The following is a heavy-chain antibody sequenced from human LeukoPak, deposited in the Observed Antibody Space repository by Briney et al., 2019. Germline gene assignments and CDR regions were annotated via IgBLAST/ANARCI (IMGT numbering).Heavy chain of an antibody. CDR3: TRRDGDNDRGFDY. CDR1: KFTFSSYG. V-gene: IGHV3-33*01. CDR2: IWYDGSKK. D-gene: IGHD4-23*01. Sequence: GGSLRLSCAASKFTFSSYGMHWVRQAPGKGLEWVAVIWYDGSKKYYADSVKGRFTISRDNSKNTLYLQMNSLRAEDTAVYYCTRRDGDNDRGFDYWGQGTLVTVSS. J-gene: IGHJ4*02.